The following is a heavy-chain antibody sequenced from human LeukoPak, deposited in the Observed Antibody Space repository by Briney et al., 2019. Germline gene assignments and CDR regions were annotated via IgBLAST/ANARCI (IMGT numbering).Heavy chain of an antibody. CDR1: GGTVSSYA. CDR2: IIPIFGTA. D-gene: IGHD3-22*01. J-gene: IGHJ3*02. Sequence: SVKVSCKASGGTVSSYAISWVRQAPGQGLEWMGGIIPIFGTANYAQKLQGRVTITADTSTSTAYMELSSLRSEETAVYYCASGRITMIVVVMIDAFDIWGQGTMVTVSS. V-gene: IGHV1-69*06. CDR3: ASGRITMIVVVMIDAFDI.